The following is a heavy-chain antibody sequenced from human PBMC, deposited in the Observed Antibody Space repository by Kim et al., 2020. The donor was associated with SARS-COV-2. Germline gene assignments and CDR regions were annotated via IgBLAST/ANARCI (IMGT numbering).Heavy chain of an antibody. CDR2: IRKKANSYST. Sequence: GGSLRLSCAASGFTFSDHYMDWVRQAPGKGLEWVARIRKKANSYSTEYAASVKGRFTISRDDSKSSLYLQMNSLKTEDTAVYYCTRAYSSGSYYDYWGQGALVTASS. D-gene: IGHD3-22*01. V-gene: IGHV3-72*01. J-gene: IGHJ4*02. CDR1: GFTFSDHY. CDR3: TRAYSSGSYYDY.